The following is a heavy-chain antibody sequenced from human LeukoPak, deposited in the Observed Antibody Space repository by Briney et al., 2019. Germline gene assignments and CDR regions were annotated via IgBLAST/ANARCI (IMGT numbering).Heavy chain of an antibody. CDR3: ARGDRGYCSSTSCYNSPFDP. Sequence: ASVKASCKASGYTFTGYYMHWVRQAPGQGLEWMGWINPNSGGTNYAQKFQGRVTMTRDTSISTAYMELSRLRSDDTAVYYCARGDRGYCSSTSCYNSPFDPWGQGTLVTVSS. V-gene: IGHV1-2*02. J-gene: IGHJ5*02. CDR1: GYTFTGYY. D-gene: IGHD2-2*02. CDR2: INPNSGGT.